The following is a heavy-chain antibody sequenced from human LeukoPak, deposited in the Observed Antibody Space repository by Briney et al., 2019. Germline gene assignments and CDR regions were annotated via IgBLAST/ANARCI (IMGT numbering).Heavy chain of an antibody. Sequence: SETLSLTCTVSGGSISSYYWSWTRQPAGKGLEWMGRIYTSGRTNYKPSLNSRVTISVDTSKNQFSLKLSSVTATDTPVYYCARGGYYGSGNDFRFDPWGQGTLVTVSS. CDR3: ARGGYYGSGNDFRFDP. J-gene: IGHJ5*02. CDR2: IYTSGRT. D-gene: IGHD3-10*01. V-gene: IGHV4-4*07. CDR1: GGSISSYY.